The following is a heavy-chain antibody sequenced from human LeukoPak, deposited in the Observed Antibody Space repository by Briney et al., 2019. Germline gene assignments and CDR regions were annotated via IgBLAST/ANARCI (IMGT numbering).Heavy chain of an antibody. CDR2: VSAFNGNT. CDR1: GYTFSSYG. D-gene: IGHD1-26*01. V-gene: IGHV1-18*01. J-gene: IGHJ4*02. Sequence: ASVKVSCKPSGYTFSSYGIIWVRQAPRQGIEWMGWVSAFNGNTDYAPKLQGRVTMTTDTSTTTAYMELRSLTSDDTAVYYCARRGGSYSHSDFWGQGTLVTVSS. CDR3: ARRGGSYSHSDF.